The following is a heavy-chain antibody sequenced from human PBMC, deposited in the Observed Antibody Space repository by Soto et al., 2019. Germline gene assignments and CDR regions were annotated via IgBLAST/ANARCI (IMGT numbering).Heavy chain of an antibody. CDR3: ARDTPPYSSSSQTYYDYYMDV. CDR2: ISSSSSYI. V-gene: IGHV3-21*01. Sequence: EVQLVESGGGLVKPGGSLRLSCAASGFTFSSYSMNWVRQAPGKGLEWVSSISSSSSYIYYADSVKGRFTISRDNAKNSLYLQMNSLRAEDTAVYYCARDTPPYSSSSQTYYDYYMDVWGKGTTVTVSS. D-gene: IGHD6-6*01. J-gene: IGHJ6*03. CDR1: GFTFSSYS.